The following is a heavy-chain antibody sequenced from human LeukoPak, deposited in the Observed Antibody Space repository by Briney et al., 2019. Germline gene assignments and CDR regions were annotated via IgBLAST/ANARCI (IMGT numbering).Heavy chain of an antibody. CDR3: AREGGYYPFEY. CDR2: IDADGSSA. Sequence: GGSLRLSCAASGITFTYFWMHWVRQAPGKGLVWVSRIDADGSSATYADSVKGRFTISRDNAKNTLYLQMNSLRAEDTAVYYCAREGGYYPFEYWRQGTLVTVSS. D-gene: IGHD2/OR15-2a*01. CDR1: GITFTYFW. V-gene: IGHV3-74*01. J-gene: IGHJ4*02.